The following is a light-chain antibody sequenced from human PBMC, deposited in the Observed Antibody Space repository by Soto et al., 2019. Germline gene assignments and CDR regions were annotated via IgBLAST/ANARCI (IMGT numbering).Light chain of an antibody. V-gene: IGKV1-39*01. CDR3: LQTYSSPRS. J-gene: IGKJ2*01. CDR2: TAS. CDR1: QRIGTY. Sequence: DLPVTQSPASLSASVGEKVSITCRASQRIGTYLNWYQQKSGTAPKLLIYTASKLQTGVPSRFGGSGSGTDFTLTISSLQPEDFATYYCLQTYSSPRSFGQGTKLDIK.